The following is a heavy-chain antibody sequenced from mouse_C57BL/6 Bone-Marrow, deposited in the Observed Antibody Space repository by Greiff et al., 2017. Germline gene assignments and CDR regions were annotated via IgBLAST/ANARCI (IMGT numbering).Heavy chain of an antibody. CDR3: ANYGSTPFAY. CDR2: INPSSGYT. V-gene: IGHV1-4*01. D-gene: IGHD1-1*01. J-gene: IGHJ3*01. Sequence: VKLVEPGAELARPGASVKMSCKASGYTFTSYTMHWVKQRPGQGLEWIGYINPSSGYTKYNQKFKDKATLTADKSSSTAYMQLSSLTSEDSAVYYCANYGSTPFAYWGQGTLVTVSA. CDR1: GYTFTSYT.